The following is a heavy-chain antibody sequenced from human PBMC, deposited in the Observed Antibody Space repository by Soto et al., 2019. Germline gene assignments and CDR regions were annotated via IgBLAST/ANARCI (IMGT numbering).Heavy chain of an antibody. CDR3: STSGGKYSSSWYFNNWFDP. CDR1: GGSISSGGYY. D-gene: IGHD6-13*01. J-gene: IGHJ5*02. CDR2: IYNSGST. Sequence: SETLSLTCTVSGGSISSGGYYWSWIRQHPGKGLEWIGYIYNSGSTYYNPSLKGRFTITVDTSKNQFSLKLSSVTAADTAVYYCSTSGGKYSSSWYFNNWFDPWGQGTLVTVSS. V-gene: IGHV4-31*03.